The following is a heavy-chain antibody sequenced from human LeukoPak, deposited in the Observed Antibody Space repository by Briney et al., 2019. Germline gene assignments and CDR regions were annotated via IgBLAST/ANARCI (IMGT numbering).Heavy chain of an antibody. CDR2: IIPIFGTA. Sequence: SVKVSCKASGGTFSSYAISWVRQAPGQGLEWMGGIIPIFGTANYAQKFQGRVTITTDESTSTAYMELRSLRSDDTAVYYCARFGFRAHTAMVPSWFDPWGQGTLVTVSS. CDR1: GGTFSSYA. J-gene: IGHJ5*02. CDR3: ARFGFRAHTAMVPSWFDP. V-gene: IGHV1-69*05. D-gene: IGHD5-18*01.